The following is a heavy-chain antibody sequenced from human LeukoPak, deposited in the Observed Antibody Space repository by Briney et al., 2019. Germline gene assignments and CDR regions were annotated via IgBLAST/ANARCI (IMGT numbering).Heavy chain of an antibody. CDR1: GFTFSSYG. D-gene: IGHD3-9*01. Sequence: WGSLRLSCAASGFTFSSYGMHWVRQAPGKGLEWVAVIWYDGSNKYYADSVKGRFTISRDNSKNTLYLQMNSLRAEDTAVYYCARGLSYDILTGYYSVTRNFDYWGQGTLVTVSS. CDR3: ARGLSYDILTGYYSVTRNFDY. J-gene: IGHJ4*02. V-gene: IGHV3-33*01. CDR2: IWYDGSNK.